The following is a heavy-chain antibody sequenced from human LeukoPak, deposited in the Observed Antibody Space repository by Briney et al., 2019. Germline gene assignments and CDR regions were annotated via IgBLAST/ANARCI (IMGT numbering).Heavy chain of an antibody. Sequence: GGSLRLSCAASGFTFSSYAMSWVRLAPGKGLEWVSAISGSGGSTYYADSVKGRFTISRDNSKNTLYLQMNSLRAEDTAVYYCAKDLYYDSSGYYRDWGQGTLVTVSS. CDR1: GFTFSSYA. J-gene: IGHJ4*02. D-gene: IGHD3-22*01. CDR3: AKDLYYDSSGYYRD. CDR2: ISGSGGST. V-gene: IGHV3-23*01.